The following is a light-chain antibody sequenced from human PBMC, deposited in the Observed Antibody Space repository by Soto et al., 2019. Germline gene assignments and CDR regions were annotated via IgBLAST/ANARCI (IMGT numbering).Light chain of an antibody. Sequence: DIVMTQSPLSLPVTPGEPASISCRSSQSPLHTDGYNYLDWYLQKPGQSPQILIYLGSNRASGVPDRFSGSGSGTDFTLKISRVEAEDAGVYYCLQSLQTPRTFGQGTKVEIK. V-gene: IGKV2-28*01. CDR3: LQSLQTPRT. J-gene: IGKJ1*01. CDR1: QSPLHTDGYNY. CDR2: LGS.